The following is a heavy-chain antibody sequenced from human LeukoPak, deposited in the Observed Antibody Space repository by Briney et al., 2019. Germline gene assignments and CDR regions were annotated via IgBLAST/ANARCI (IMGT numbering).Heavy chain of an antibody. V-gene: IGHV4-59*12. Sequence: PSETLSLTCTVSGGSISSYYWSWIRQPPGKGLEWIGYIYYSGSTNYNPSLKSRVTISVDTSKNQFSLKLSSVTAADTAVYYCTRGAPVGSSREFDYWGQGTLVTVSS. CDR3: TRGAPVGSSREFDY. CDR2: IYYSGST. D-gene: IGHD5-24*01. CDR1: GGSISSYY. J-gene: IGHJ4*02.